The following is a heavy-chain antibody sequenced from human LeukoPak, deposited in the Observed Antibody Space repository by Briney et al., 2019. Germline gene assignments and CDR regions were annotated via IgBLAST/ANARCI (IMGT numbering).Heavy chain of an antibody. Sequence: ASVKVSCKASGYTFTDYYMHWVRQAPGQGLEWMGWINPNSGGTNYAQKFQGRVTMTTDTSISTAYMAVSRLRSDDTAVYYCARVRIGQQLDKYYYYAMDVCGQGTTVTVSS. CDR1: GYTFTDYY. J-gene: IGHJ6*02. CDR2: INPNSGGT. D-gene: IGHD6-13*01. V-gene: IGHV1-2*02. CDR3: ARVRIGQQLDKYYYYAMDV.